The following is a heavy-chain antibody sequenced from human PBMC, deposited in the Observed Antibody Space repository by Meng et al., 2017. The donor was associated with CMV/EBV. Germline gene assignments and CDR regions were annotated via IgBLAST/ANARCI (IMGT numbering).Heavy chain of an antibody. Sequence: GESLTISCAAPGFTFSSYDMSWVRQAPGKGLEWVSAISGSGGSTYYADSVKGRFTISRDNSKNTLYLQMNSLRAEDTAVYYCANGRFLEWLSHYYYGMDVWGQGTTVTVSS. V-gene: IGHV3-23*01. CDR2: ISGSGGST. CDR3: ANGRFLEWLSHYYYGMDV. D-gene: IGHD3-3*01. J-gene: IGHJ6*02. CDR1: GFTFSSYD.